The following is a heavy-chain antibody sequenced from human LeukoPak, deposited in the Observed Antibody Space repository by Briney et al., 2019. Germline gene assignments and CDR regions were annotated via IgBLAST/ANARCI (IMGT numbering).Heavy chain of an antibody. Sequence: GRSLRLSCATSGFTFRNYGMHWVRQAPGKGLEWVAVISHDGGNEYYADSVRGRFTISRDNSKDTLYLQMLNLIAEDTAIYYCAKDRLSYSAMETDYWGQGTLVTVSS. V-gene: IGHV3-30*18. D-gene: IGHD5-18*01. CDR2: ISHDGGNE. CDR1: GFTFRNYG. CDR3: AKDRLSYSAMETDY. J-gene: IGHJ4*02.